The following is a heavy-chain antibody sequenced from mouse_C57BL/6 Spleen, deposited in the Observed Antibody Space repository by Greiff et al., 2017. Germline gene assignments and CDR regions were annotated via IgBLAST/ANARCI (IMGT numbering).Heavy chain of an antibody. Sequence: EVKLMESGGGLVQPGGSLKLSCAASGFTFSDYYMYWVRQTPEKRLEWVAYISNGGGSTYYPDTVKGRFTISRDNAKNTLYLQMSRLKSEDTAMYYCARHGTGTWFAYWGQGTLVTVSA. CDR3: ARHGTGTWFAY. CDR2: ISNGGGST. J-gene: IGHJ3*01. D-gene: IGHD4-1*01. V-gene: IGHV5-12*01. CDR1: GFTFSDYY.